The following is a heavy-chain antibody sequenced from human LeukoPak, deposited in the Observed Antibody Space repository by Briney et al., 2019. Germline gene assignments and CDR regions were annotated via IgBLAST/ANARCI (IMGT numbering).Heavy chain of an antibody. CDR2: INPNSGDT. V-gene: IGHV1-2*02. CDR3: ARSDGFSGYSSLGDS. Sequence: ASVKVSCKASGYTFSGYYMHWVRQAPGQGLEWMRWINPNSGDTNYAQKFQGRVTMTRDTSISTAYMDLSRLRSDDTAVYYCARSDGFSGYSSLGDSWGQGTLVTVSS. D-gene: IGHD3-22*01. J-gene: IGHJ5*01. CDR1: GYTFSGYY.